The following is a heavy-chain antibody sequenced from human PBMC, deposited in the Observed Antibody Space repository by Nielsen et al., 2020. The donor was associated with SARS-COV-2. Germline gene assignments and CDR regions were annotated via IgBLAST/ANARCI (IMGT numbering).Heavy chain of an antibody. CDR3: ARDLTPDIDSGAYYP. Sequence: GGSLRLSCAASGFTFSSYSMVWVRQAPGKGLEWLSYISGSSSPIYYADSVKGRFTLSRDNARNSLYLQMDSLRDDDTAVYYCARDLTPDIDSGAYYPWGQGTLVTVSS. V-gene: IGHV3-48*02. D-gene: IGHD3-16*01. J-gene: IGHJ5*02. CDR1: GFTFSSYS. CDR2: ISGSSSPI.